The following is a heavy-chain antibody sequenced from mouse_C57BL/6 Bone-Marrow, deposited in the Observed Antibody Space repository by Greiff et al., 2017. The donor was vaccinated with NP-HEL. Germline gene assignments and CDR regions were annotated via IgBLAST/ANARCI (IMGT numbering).Heavy chain of an antibody. CDR2: FYPGSGSI. V-gene: IGHV1-62-2*01. D-gene: IGHD2-10*02. J-gene: IGHJ1*03. CDR3: ARHERRPPSSLGYFDG. Sequence: QVQLKESGAELVKPGASVKLSCKASGYTFTEYTIHWVKQRSGPGLEWIGWFYPGSGSINYNEKFQAKAPLTADKSSSTVYMELSRLTSADAAVYFCARHERRPPSSLGYFDGWGTGTTVTVSS. CDR1: GYTFTEYT.